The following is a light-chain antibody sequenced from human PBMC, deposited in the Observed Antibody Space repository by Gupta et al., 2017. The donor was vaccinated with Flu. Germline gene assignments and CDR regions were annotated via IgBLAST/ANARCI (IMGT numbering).Light chain of an antibody. V-gene: IGKV3-20*01. CDR3: QQHDGSPFT. CDR2: SAS. J-gene: IGKJ3*01. CDR1: QSLSGA. Sequence: ELVLTQSPGTLPLSPGERATLPCRASQSLSGALAWYQQKPGQAPRLLIFSASGRATGTPGRFSGSGSGTDFTLTISRLEPEDFAVYYCQQHDGSPFTFGPGTTVEIK.